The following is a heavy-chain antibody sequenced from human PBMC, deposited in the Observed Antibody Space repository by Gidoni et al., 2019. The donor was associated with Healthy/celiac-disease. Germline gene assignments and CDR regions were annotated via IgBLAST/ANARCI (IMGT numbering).Heavy chain of an antibody. CDR1: GGTFSSYA. J-gene: IGHJ1*01. D-gene: IGHD4-17*01. Sequence: QVQLVQSGAEVKKPGSSVKVSCQASGGTFSSYAISWVRQAPGQGLEWMGGIIPIFGTANYAQKFQGRVTITADESTSTAYMELRSLRSEDTAVYYCARTPTDDYGDEYFQHWGQGTLVTVSS. CDR3: ARTPTDDYGDEYFQH. CDR2: IIPIFGTA. V-gene: IGHV1-69*01.